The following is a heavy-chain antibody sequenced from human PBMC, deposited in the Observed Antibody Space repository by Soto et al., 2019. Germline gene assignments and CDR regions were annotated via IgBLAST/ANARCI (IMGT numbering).Heavy chain of an antibody. V-gene: IGHV1-3*01. D-gene: IGHD3-22*01. CDR3: WGNQRDNSGYYFDY. J-gene: IGHJ4*02. Sequence: ASVKVSCKASGYTFTSYAMHWVRQAPGQRLEWMGWINAGNGNKKYSQKLQGRVTITRDTSASTAYMEMSSLRSEDTDEYYCWGNQRDNSGYYFDYWGQGTLVTVSS. CDR1: GYTFTSYA. CDR2: INAGNGNK.